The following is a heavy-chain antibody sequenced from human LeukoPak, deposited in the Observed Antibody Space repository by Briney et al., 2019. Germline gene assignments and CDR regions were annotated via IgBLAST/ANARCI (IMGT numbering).Heavy chain of an antibody. D-gene: IGHD5-24*01. J-gene: IGHJ4*02. CDR2: ISGDGSRT. CDR1: RFTFDDYA. CDR3: AKDLTQLYLAFDY. Sequence: GGSLRLSCAASRFTFDDYAMHWVRQAPGKGLEWVSLISGDGSRTYYADSVKGRFTISRDNSRNSLYLQMNSLRTEDTALYYCAKDLTQLYLAFDYWGQGTLVTVSS. V-gene: IGHV3-43*02.